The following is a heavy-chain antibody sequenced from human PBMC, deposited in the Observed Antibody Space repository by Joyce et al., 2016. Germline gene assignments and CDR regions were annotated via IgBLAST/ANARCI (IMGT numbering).Heavy chain of an antibody. CDR1: ALAFSSSA. V-gene: IGHV3-23*01. D-gene: IGHD2/OR15-2a*01. Sequence: EVQVLESGGGWVQPVGSLRLSCAASALAFSSSAITWVRQAPGKWLEWVSAISGSSGSTHYAYSIMGRFTISRDNSKNTLYLQMNSLRAEDTAIYYCAKLLYAQYYYGMDVWGQGTTVTVSS. CDR2: ISGSSGST. CDR3: AKLLYAQYYYGMDV. J-gene: IGHJ6*02.